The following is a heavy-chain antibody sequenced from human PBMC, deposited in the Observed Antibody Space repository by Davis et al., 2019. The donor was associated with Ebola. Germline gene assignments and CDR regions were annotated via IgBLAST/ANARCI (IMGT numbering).Heavy chain of an antibody. D-gene: IGHD3-22*01. CDR1: GFTFSSYA. CDR2: ISGSGGST. CDR3: AKYGDYYDSSGVGDY. V-gene: IGHV3-23*01. Sequence: GGSLRLSCAASGFTFSSYAMSWVCQAPGKGLEWASAISGSGGSTYYADSVKGRFTISRDNSKNTLYLQMNSLRAEDTAVYYCAKYGDYYDSSGVGDYWGQGTLVTVSS. J-gene: IGHJ4*02.